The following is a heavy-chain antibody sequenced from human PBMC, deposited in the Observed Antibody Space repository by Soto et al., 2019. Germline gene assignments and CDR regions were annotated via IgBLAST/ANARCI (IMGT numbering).Heavy chain of an antibody. Sequence: ASVKVSCKASGYTFTSYDINWVRQATGQGLEWMGWMNPNSGNTGYAQKFQGRVTMTRNTSISTAYMELSSLRSEDTAVYYCANQAVIELWYSSGWSRYYFDYWGQGTLVTVSS. CDR3: ANQAVIELWYSSGWSRYYFDY. D-gene: IGHD6-19*01. CDR2: MNPNSGNT. V-gene: IGHV1-8*01. CDR1: GYTFTSYD. J-gene: IGHJ4*02.